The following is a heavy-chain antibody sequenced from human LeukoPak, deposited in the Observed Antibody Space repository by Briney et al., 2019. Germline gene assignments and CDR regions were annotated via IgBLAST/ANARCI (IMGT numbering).Heavy chain of an antibody. CDR3: ARGRNDFWSGSYSRYYYYGMDV. J-gene: IGHJ6*02. CDR2: INHSGST. CDR1: GFTFSDYY. Sequence: GSLRLSCVASGFTFSDYYMSWIRQPPGKGLEWIGEINHSGSTNYNPSLKSRVTISVDTSKNQFSLKLSSVTAADTAVYYCARGRNDFWSGSYSRYYYYGMDVWGQGTTVTVSS. D-gene: IGHD3-3*01. V-gene: IGHV4-34*01.